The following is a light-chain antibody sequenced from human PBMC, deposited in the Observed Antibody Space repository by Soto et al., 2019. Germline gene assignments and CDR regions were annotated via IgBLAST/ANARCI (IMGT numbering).Light chain of an antibody. CDR3: QLWHSGSGQVV. CDR2: ADS. V-gene: IGLV3-21*02. CDR1: AIGSER. Sequence: SSELTQPPSVSLAPGQTASITCGGAAIGSERGHWYQQRPRHAPVLVVFADSERPSGIPERFSCSNSGSTATLTIRRVDAGDEADYYRQLWHSGSGQVVFGGGTKLTVL. J-gene: IGLJ2*01.